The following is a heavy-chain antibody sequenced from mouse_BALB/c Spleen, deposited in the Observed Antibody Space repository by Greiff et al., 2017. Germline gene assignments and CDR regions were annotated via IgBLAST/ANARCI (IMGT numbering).Heavy chain of an antibody. D-gene: IGHD1-1*01. Sequence: QVQLQQSGPGLVAPSQSLSITCTVSGFSLTSYDISWIRQPPGKGLEWLGVIWTGGGTNYNSAFMSRLSISKDNSKSQVFLKMNSLQTDDTARYYCARDILLRPFAYWGQGTLVTVSA. CDR1: GFSLTSYD. CDR2: IWTGGGT. CDR3: ARDILLRPFAY. J-gene: IGHJ3*01. V-gene: IGHV2-9-2*01.